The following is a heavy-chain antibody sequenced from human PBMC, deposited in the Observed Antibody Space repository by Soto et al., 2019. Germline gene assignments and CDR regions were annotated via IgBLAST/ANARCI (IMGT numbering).Heavy chain of an antibody. CDR3: ASSVGATIVGYHCDY. D-gene: IGHD1-26*01. V-gene: IGHV3-30-3*01. Sequence: QVHLVESGGGVVQPGRSLRLSCTASGFTFSNYALHWVRQAPGKGLEWVAVISYDGSNKYYADSVKGRFTISRDNSKNPLYLQMNSLRAEDTAVYYCASSVGATIVGYHCDYWGQGTLVTVSS. CDR1: GFTFSNYA. CDR2: ISYDGSNK. J-gene: IGHJ4*02.